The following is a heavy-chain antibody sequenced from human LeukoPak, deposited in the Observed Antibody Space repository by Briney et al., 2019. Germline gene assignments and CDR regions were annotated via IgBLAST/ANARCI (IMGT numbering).Heavy chain of an antibody. D-gene: IGHD3-9*01. Sequence: SETLSLTCTVSGGSISSGGYYWSWIRQHPGKGLEWIGYIYYSGSTYYNPSLKSRVTISVDTSKNQFSLKLSSVTAADTAVYYCARRYYDILTGHDAFDIWGQGTMVTVSS. CDR2: IYYSGST. V-gene: IGHV4-31*03. CDR1: GGSISSGGYY. J-gene: IGHJ3*02. CDR3: ARRYYDILTGHDAFDI.